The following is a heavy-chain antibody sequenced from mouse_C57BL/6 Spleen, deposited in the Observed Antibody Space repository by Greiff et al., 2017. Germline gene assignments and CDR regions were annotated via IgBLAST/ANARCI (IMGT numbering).Heavy chain of an antibody. V-gene: IGHV1-22*01. Sequence: EVQLQQSGPELVKPGASVKMSCKASGYTFTDYNMHWVKQSHGKSLEWIGYINPNNGGTSYNQKFKGKATLTVNKSSSTAYMELRSLTSEASAVYYCARTLLLRYPFAYWGQGTLVTVSA. J-gene: IGHJ3*01. D-gene: IGHD1-1*01. CDR3: ARTLLLRYPFAY. CDR2: INPNNGGT. CDR1: GYTFTDYN.